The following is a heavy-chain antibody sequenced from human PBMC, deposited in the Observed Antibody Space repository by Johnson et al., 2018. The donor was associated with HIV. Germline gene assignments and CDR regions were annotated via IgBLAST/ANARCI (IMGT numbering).Heavy chain of an antibody. J-gene: IGHJ3*02. CDR2: IYSGGGT. V-gene: IGHV3-66*02. CDR1: GFTVSSNY. CDR3: ARERESGDSLHRRFRAFDI. Sequence: VQLVESGGGLVQPGGSLRLSCAASGFTVSSNYMSWVRQAPGMGLQWVAGIYSGGGTQYADSVKGRFAISRDNSKNTLYLQMSSLRVDDTAVYYCARERESGDSLHRRFRAFDIWGQGKMVTVSS. D-gene: IGHD4-17*01.